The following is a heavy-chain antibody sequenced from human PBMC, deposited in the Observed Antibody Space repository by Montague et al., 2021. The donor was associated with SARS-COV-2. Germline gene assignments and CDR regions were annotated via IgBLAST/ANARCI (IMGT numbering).Heavy chain of an antibody. J-gene: IGHJ4*02. CDR1: GDSVSSTAAA. V-gene: IGHV6-1*03. CDR3: ASGWTLFD. CDR2: TYYRSEWHT. Sequence: CAISGDSVSSTAAAWNWIRQSPSRGLEWLGRTYYRSEWHTDYAVSVECWLAIDAATSKNQFSLQLHSVTPEDSAVYYCASGWTLFDWGQGTLVTVSS. D-gene: IGHD6-19*01.